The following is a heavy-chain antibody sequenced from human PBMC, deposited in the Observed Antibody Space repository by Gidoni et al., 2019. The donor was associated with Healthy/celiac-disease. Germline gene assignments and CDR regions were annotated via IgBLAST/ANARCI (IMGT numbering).Heavy chain of an antibody. Sequence: EVQLVESGGGLVKPGGSLRLSCAASGLTFSSYSMNCVLQAPGKGLACVSSISSSSSYIYYAASVKGRFTISRDNAKNSLYLQINSLRAEDTAVYYCAMGYCSCGSCYPVGVYWGQGTLVTVSS. CDR2: ISSSSSYI. D-gene: IGHD2-15*01. CDR1: GLTFSSYS. CDR3: AMGYCSCGSCYPVGVY. J-gene: IGHJ4*02. V-gene: IGHV3-21*01.